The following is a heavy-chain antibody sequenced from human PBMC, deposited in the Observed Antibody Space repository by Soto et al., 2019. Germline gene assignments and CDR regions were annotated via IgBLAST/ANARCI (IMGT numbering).Heavy chain of an antibody. Sequence: SVKVSCKASGGMFHSSAINWVRQAPGQGLEWMGGIVPMNGSPIYAQGFQGRVTITADGSATTAYMDLSGLKSEDTAVYYCTFAPNWTYQLTRYWG. CDR1: GGMFHSSA. CDR3: TFAPNWTYQLTRY. J-gene: IGHJ4*01. V-gene: IGHV1-69*13. CDR2: IVPMNGSP. D-gene: IGHD3-16*02.